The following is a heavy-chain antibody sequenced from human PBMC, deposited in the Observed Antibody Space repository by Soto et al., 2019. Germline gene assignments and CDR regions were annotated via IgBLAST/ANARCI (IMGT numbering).Heavy chain of an antibody. V-gene: IGHV1-69*08. CDR1: GGTFSSYS. J-gene: IGHJ5*02. CDR3: ATDKDSNYDH. CDR2: IIPILGIA. Sequence: QVQLVQSGAEVKKPGSSVKVSCKASGGTFSSYSFTWVRQAPGQGLEWMGRIIPILGIANYAQKFQGRVTISADKSTSTAYMELSSLRSEDTAVYYCATDKDSNYDHWGQGTLVTVSS. D-gene: IGHD4-4*01.